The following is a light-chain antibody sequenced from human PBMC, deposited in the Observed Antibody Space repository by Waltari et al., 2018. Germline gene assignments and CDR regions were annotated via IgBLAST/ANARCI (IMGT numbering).Light chain of an antibody. CDR1: TGAVTSGHY. Sequence: QTVVTQEPSLTVSPGGTVTLTCASSTGAVTSGHYPNWFQQKPGQAPRPLIYSTSYKLSWTPARFLAALLGGKASRTTSGVQPDDEAEYFCTLYYDGGQVFGGGTKLTVL. CDR3: TLYYDGGQV. CDR2: STS. J-gene: IGLJ3*02. V-gene: IGLV7-43*01.